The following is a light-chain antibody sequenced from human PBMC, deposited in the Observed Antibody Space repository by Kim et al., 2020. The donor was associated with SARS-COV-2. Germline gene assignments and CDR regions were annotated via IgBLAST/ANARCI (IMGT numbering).Light chain of an antibody. CDR1: QSLLHTNGYTY. V-gene: IGKV2-28*01. J-gene: IGKJ4*01. CDR2: LVS. CDR3: MQGLQVPLT. Sequence: PASISCRSSQSLLHTNGYTYVDWYLQKPGQSPQLLFYLVSNRASGVPDRFSGSGSGTYFTLQISRVEAEDVGVYYCMQGLQVPLTFGGGTKVDIK.